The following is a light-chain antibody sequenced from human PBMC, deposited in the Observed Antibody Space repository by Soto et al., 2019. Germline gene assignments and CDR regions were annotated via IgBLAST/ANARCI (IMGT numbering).Light chain of an antibody. CDR2: TAS. Sequence: IQMTQSPSSVSASVGDRVTITCRASQGISRWLAWYQQKPGKAPKXLIYTASRLQSGVPSRFSGSCSGTDCTLTISRLEPEDVTVYYCQQYVTSPLTLGGGTKVDIK. V-gene: IGKV1-12*01. J-gene: IGKJ4*01. CDR1: QGISRW. CDR3: QQYVTSPLT.